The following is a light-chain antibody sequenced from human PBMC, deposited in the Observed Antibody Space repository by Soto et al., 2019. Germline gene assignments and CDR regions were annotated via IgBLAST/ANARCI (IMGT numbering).Light chain of an antibody. CDR3: QQRSNWTWT. Sequence: TQSPATLSVSPGQRATISCRASQSVSRNLAWYQQKPGQAPRLLIYDASNRATGIPARFSGSGSGTDFTLSISTLEHEDFAVYYCQQRSNWTWTFGQGTKVDIK. CDR1: QSVSRN. J-gene: IGKJ1*01. V-gene: IGKV3-11*01. CDR2: DAS.